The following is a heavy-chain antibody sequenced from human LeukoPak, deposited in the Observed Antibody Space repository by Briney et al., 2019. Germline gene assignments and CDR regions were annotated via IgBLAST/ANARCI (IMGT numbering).Heavy chain of an antibody. Sequence: SETLSLTCAVSGGPFSAYYWTWIRQPPGKGLEWIGEINHSGSANYNPSLKSRVTISLDTSKNQFSLKLSSVTAADTAVYYCARGQGTVTTHWGQGTLVTVSS. CDR1: GGPFSAYY. V-gene: IGHV4-34*01. CDR3: ARGQGTVTTH. D-gene: IGHD4-17*01. J-gene: IGHJ4*02. CDR2: INHSGSA.